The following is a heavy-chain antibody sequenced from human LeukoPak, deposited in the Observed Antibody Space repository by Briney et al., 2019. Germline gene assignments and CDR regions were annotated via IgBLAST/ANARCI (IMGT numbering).Heavy chain of an antibody. V-gene: IGHV5-51*01. Sequence: GESMKFSCKASGYTFTHQWIGWVRQKSGSGLEWMGIIYTRDSDTRYSPSFQGHVSISADTSINTAYLEWSRLEASDTAIYYCASHSDVIGAIWGQGTLVTVSS. J-gene: IGHJ4*02. CDR1: GYTFTHQW. CDR2: IYTRDSDT. D-gene: IGHD3-10*01. CDR3: ASHSDVIGAI.